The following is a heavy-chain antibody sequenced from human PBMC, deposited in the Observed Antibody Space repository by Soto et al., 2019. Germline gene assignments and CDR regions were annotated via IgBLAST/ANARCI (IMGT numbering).Heavy chain of an antibody. J-gene: IGHJ6*02. D-gene: IGHD6-13*01. CDR3: ARDSGSSWYFGMDV. CDR1: GFTFSNYA. V-gene: IGHV3-30-3*01. Sequence: QVQLVESGGGVVQPGRSLRLSCAASGFTFSNYAMHWVRQAPGKGPEWVAVISHDGFNKYYADSVKGRFTISRDSSKNTLYLQMNSLRVEDTAVYSCARDSGSSWYFGMDVWGQGTTVTVSS. CDR2: ISHDGFNK.